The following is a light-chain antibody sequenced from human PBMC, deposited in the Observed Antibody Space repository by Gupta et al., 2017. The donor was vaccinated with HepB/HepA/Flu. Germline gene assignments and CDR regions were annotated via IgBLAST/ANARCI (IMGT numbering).Light chain of an antibody. J-gene: IGLJ3*02. CDR3: RLYYGGARV. Sequence: GVTQAPTLTVNPGGTVTPTCASSTGAVTSGYYHNWFPQKPGQEHRALIYSTSNKHPWTHARFSGSRHGGKAALTLAGGKPEDEDEYYCRLYYGGARVFGGGTKLTVL. CDR1: TGAVTSGYY. V-gene: IGLV7-43*01. CDR2: STS.